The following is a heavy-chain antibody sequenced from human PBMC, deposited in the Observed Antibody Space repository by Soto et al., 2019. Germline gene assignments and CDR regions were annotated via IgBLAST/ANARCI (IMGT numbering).Heavy chain of an antibody. D-gene: IGHD3-10*01. J-gene: IGHJ5*02. CDR3: ARTSGEPEGNWFDP. V-gene: IGHV4-30-4*01. CDR2: IYYSGST. Sequence: SETLSLTCTVSGGSISSGDYYWSWIRQPPGKGLEWIGDIYYSGSTYYNPSLKSRVTISVDTSKNQFSLKLSSVTAADTAVYYCARTSGEPEGNWFDPWGQGTLVTVSS. CDR1: GGSISSGDYY.